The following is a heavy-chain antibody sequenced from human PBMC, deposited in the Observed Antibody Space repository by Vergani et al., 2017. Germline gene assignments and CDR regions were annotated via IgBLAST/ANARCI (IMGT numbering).Heavy chain of an antibody. D-gene: IGHD3-22*01. CDR1: GGSISSSSYY. Sequence: QLQLQESGPGLVKPSETLSLTCTVSGGSISSSSYYWGWIRQPPEKGLEWIGIIYHVGSTYYNPSLRRRVAISIDTSKMQFSLELYSLTAADTAIYYCARHVTQDYYNDSDYFDYWGLGTLVTVSS. V-gene: IGHV4-39*01. J-gene: IGHJ4*02. CDR3: ARHVTQDYYNDSDYFDY. CDR2: IYHVGST.